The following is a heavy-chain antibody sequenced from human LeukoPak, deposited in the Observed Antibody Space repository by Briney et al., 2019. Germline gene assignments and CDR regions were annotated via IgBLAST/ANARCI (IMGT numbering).Heavy chain of an antibody. Sequence: GGSLRHSCAASGFTFSTFAMSWVRQAPGKGLEWVSTVSNSGGSTFLADSVKGRFTISRDNSKDTVFLQMNSLRAEDTAVYYCARGGGSSYGYLPAWAQGTLVTVSS. CDR3: ARGGGSSYGYLPA. CDR2: VSNSGGST. D-gene: IGHD5-18*01. CDR1: GFTFSTFA. J-gene: IGHJ5*02. V-gene: IGHV3-23*01.